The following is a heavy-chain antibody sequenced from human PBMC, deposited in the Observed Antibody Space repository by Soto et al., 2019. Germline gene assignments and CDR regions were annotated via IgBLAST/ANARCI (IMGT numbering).Heavy chain of an antibody. CDR1: GFSLSTSGVG. CDR3: AHTPQYSGSYAFDI. J-gene: IGHJ3*02. Sequence: QITLKESGPTLVKPTQTLTLTCTFSGFSLSTSGVGVGWIRQPPGKALEWLALIYWDDDKRYSPSLKSRLTVRKATFXNQVVLTMTNMDPVDTATYYCAHTPQYSGSYAFDIWGQGTMVTVSS. D-gene: IGHD1-26*01. V-gene: IGHV2-5*02. CDR2: IYWDDDK.